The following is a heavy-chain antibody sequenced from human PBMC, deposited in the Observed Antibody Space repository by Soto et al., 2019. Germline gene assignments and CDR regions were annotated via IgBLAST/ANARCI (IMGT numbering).Heavy chain of an antibody. V-gene: IGHV3-23*01. CDR3: AKDWADWEGSSGHFDY. CDR2: ISGSGGNT. D-gene: IGHD3-16*02. CDR1: GFTFSSYA. Sequence: EVQLLESGGGLVQPGGSLRLSCAASGFTFSSYAMSWVRQAPGKGLEWVSAISGSGGNTYYADSVKGRFTISRDNSKNTLYLQMNSLRAEDTAVYYCAKDWADWEGSSGHFDYWGQGTLVTVSS. J-gene: IGHJ4*02.